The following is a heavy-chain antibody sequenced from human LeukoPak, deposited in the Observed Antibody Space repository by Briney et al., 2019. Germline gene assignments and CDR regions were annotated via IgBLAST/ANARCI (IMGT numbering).Heavy chain of an antibody. CDR2: IYPSGST. J-gene: IGHJ5*02. D-gene: IGHD3-10*01. Sequence: PSETLPLTCTVSGGSISSYYWSWIRQPAGKGLEWIGRIYPSGSTNYNPSLESRVTMSVDTSKNQFSLKLSSVTAADTAVYYCARADYGSGSYYNSNWFDPWGQGTLVTVSS. V-gene: IGHV4-4*07. CDR1: GGSISSYY. CDR3: ARADYGSGSYYNSNWFDP.